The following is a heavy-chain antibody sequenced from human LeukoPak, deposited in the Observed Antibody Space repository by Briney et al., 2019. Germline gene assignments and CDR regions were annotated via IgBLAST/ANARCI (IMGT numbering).Heavy chain of an antibody. J-gene: IGHJ4*02. V-gene: IGHV3-23*01. Sequence: GERLRLACAASGFRFGKYSMGWVRQAAWKGLEWVSCIGGSSSSTYYADSVTGRFTISSDNSKNKLYLQLHSLSPEATAASYCAKPRPGELRDVPFDYWGQGTLVTVSS. D-gene: IGHD3-10*01. CDR2: IGGSSSST. CDR1: GFRFGKYS. CDR3: AKPRPGELRDVPFDY.